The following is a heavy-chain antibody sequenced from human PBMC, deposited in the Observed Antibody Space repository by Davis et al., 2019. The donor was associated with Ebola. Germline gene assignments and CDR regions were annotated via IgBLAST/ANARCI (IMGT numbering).Heavy chain of an antibody. CDR3: AARHCTNGVCPFDY. Sequence: GGSLRLSCAASGFTFSNYAMHWVRQAPGKGLEWVAVISYDGSNNYYADPMKGRFTISRDNAKNSLFLQMDSLRAGDTAVYYCAARHCTNGVCPFDYWGQGILVIVSS. D-gene: IGHD2-8*01. CDR1: GFTFSNYA. CDR2: ISYDGSNN. V-gene: IGHV3-30-3*01. J-gene: IGHJ4*02.